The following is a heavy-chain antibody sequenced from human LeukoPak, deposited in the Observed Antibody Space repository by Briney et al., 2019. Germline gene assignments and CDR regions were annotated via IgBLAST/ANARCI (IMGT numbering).Heavy chain of an antibody. V-gene: IGHV1-18*01. D-gene: IGHD6-13*01. Sequence: GGSLRLSCAASGYTFTSYGISWVRQAPGQGLEWMGWISAYNGNTNYAQKLQGRVTMTTDTSTSTAYMELRSLRSDDTAVYYCARGYSSSWPIDYWGQGTLVTVSS. CDR1: GYTFTSYG. CDR3: ARGYSSSWPIDY. CDR2: ISAYNGNT. J-gene: IGHJ4*02.